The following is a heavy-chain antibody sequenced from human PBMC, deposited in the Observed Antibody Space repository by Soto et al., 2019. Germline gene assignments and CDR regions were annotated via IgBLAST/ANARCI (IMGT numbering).Heavy chain of an antibody. CDR1: GGSFSGYY. D-gene: IGHD5-18*01. CDR2: TNHSGST. V-gene: IGHV4-34*01. CDR3: ARGGGRGYSYGYYYYYGMDV. Sequence: SETLSLTCAVYGGSFSGYYWSWIRQPPGKGLEWIGETNHSGSTNYNPSLKSRVTISVDTSKNQFSLKLSSVTAADTAVYYCARGGGRGYSYGYYYYYGMDVWGQGTTVTVPS. J-gene: IGHJ6*02.